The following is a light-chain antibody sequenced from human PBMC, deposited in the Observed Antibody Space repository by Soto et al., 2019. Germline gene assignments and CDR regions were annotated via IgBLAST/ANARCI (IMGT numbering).Light chain of an antibody. V-gene: IGLV3-27*01. CDR2: KDS. J-gene: IGLJ3*02. Sequence: SCELTQPSSVSVSPGQTARITCSGDVLAKKYARWFQQKPGQAPVLVIYKDSERPSGIPERFSGSSSGTTVTLTISGAQVEDEADYYCYSAADNNRVFGAGTTLTVL. CDR3: YSAADNNRV. CDR1: VLAKKY.